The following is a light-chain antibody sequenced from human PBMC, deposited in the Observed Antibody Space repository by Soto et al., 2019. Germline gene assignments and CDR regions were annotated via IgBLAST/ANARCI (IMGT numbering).Light chain of an antibody. J-gene: IGLJ3*02. CDR3: ETWGTNTWV. CDR2: LEQSGSY. V-gene: IGLV4-60*02. Sequence: QLVLTQSSSASASLGSSVKLTCTLSSGHSSYIIAWHQQQPGKAPRFLMKLEQSGSYNKGSGLPDRFSGSSSGADRYLTISNLQFEDEADYYCETWGTNTWVFGGGTKLTVL. CDR1: SGHSSYI.